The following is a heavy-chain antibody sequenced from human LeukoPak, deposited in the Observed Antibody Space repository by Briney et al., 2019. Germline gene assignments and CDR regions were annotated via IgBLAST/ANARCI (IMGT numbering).Heavy chain of an antibody. Sequence: PGGSLRLSCAASGFSFSNFAMSWVRQAPARGPEWVSSIRGVGETFSSDSVKGRFTLSRDDSRNTVYLQMNNLRVEDTAIYYCAKANWLSNADAVWWGQGTQVTVSS. CDR3: AKANWLSNADAVW. J-gene: IGHJ4*02. V-gene: IGHV3-23*01. CDR2: IRGVGET. CDR1: GFSFSNFA. D-gene: IGHD1-1*01.